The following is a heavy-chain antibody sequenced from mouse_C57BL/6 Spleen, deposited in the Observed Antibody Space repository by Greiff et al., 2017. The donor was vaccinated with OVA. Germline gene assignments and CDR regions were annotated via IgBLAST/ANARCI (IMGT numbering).Heavy chain of an antibody. V-gene: IGHV1-82*01. CDR3: ARSQTTVVAEYYAMDY. J-gene: IGHJ4*01. Sequence: VQLQQSGPELVKPGASVKISCKASGYAFSSSWMNWVKQRPGKGLEWIGRIYPGDGDTNYNGKFKGKATLTADKSSSTAYMQLSSLTSEDSAVYFCARSQTTVVAEYYAMDYWGKGTSVTVSS. D-gene: IGHD1-1*01. CDR1: GYAFSSSW. CDR2: IYPGDGDT.